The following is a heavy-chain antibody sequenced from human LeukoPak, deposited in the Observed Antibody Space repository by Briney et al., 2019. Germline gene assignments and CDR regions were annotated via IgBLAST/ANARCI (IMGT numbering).Heavy chain of an antibody. CDR3: ARPSGDIVTGYYGL. V-gene: IGHV4-34*01. Sequence: SETLSLTCAVYGGSFSGYYWSWIRQPPGKGLEWIGEINHSGSTNYNPSLKSRVTISVDTSKNQFSLKLRSVTAADTAVYYCARPSGDIVTGYYGLWGQGTLVTVSS. J-gene: IGHJ4*02. D-gene: IGHD3-9*01. CDR2: INHSGST. CDR1: GGSFSGYY.